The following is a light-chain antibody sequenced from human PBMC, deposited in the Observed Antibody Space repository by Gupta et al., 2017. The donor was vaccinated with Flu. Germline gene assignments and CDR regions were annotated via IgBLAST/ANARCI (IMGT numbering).Light chain of an antibody. CDR1: QSSSSE. Sequence: PATLAVSAGDRDTLNCRASQSSSSEVTWYQQKPGKAPRRLIDAASKGATGIQARFSGSGSGKDCKSTSSSLQPEDFAAEECQQGDNGPHTCGGVTKVEIK. CDR3: QQGDNGPHT. V-gene: IGKV3-11*01. CDR2: AAS. J-gene: IGKJ4*01.